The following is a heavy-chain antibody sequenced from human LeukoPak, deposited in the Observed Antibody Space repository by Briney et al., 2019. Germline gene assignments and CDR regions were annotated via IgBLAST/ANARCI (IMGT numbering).Heavy chain of an antibody. CDR2: ISGSGGST. CDR3: AKFRPRGYSPDY. D-gene: IGHD5-18*01. CDR1: GFTFSSYG. V-gene: IGHV3-23*01. J-gene: IGHJ4*02. Sequence: PGGSLRLSCAASGFTFSSYGMSWVRQAPGKGLEWVSAISGSGGSTYYADSVKGRFTISRDNSKNTLYLQMNSLRAEDTGVYYCAKFRPRGYSPDYWGQGTLVTVSS.